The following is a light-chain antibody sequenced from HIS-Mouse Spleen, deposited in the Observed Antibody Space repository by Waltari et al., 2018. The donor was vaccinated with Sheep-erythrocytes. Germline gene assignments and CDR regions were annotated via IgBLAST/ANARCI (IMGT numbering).Light chain of an antibody. J-gene: IGLJ1*01. CDR1: ALPTKY. CDR2: EDI. Sequence: SYELTQPPSVSVSPGQTARITCSGDALPTKYAYWYQQKSGQAPVLVIYEDIKRPSGIPERFSGSSSGTMATLTISGAQVEDEADYYCYSTDSSGNHRVFGTGTKVTVL. V-gene: IGLV3-10*01. CDR3: YSTDSSGNHRV.